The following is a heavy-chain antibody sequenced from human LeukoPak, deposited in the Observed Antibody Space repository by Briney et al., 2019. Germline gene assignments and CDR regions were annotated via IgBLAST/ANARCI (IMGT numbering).Heavy chain of an antibody. V-gene: IGHV4-39*01. CDR1: GGSISSYY. CDR2: IYYSGST. CDR3: ARRGWNYYFDY. Sequence: SETLSLTCTVSGGSISSYYWGWIRQPPGKGLEWIGSIYYSGSTYYNPSLKSRVTISVDTSKNQFSLKLSSVTAADTAVYCCARRGWNYYFDYWGQGTLVTVSS. J-gene: IGHJ4*02. D-gene: IGHD1-7*01.